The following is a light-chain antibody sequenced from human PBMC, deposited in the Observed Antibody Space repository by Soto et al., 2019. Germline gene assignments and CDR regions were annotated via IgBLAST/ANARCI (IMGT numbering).Light chain of an antibody. CDR1: SSDVGGYNY. CDR3: SSYTSSSTL. Sequence: QSLRTQPTSVSLSPGQSITISCTGTSSDVGGYNYVSWYQQHPGKAPKLMIYAVTDRPSGVSSRFSGSKSGNTASLTISGLQAEDEADYYCSSYTSSSTLFGTGTKVTVL. CDR2: AVT. J-gene: IGLJ1*01. V-gene: IGLV2-14*01.